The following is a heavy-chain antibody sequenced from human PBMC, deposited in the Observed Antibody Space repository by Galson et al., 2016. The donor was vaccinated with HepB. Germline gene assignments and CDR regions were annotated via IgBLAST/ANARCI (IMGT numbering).Heavy chain of an antibody. Sequence: SLRLSCAASGNTFSSHGMHWVRQAPGKGLEWVALIWYDGSKDYYLESVKGRFAVSRDDSKNILYLQMNSLRAEDTAVYYCARYYGNYRAFDYWGQGTLVTVSS. J-gene: IGHJ4*02. CDR3: ARYYGNYRAFDY. D-gene: IGHD3-10*01. CDR2: IWYDGSKD. V-gene: IGHV3-33*04. CDR1: GNTFSSHG.